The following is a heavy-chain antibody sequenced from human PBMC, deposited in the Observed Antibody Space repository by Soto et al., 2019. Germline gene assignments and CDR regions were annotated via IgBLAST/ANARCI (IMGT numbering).Heavy chain of an antibody. CDR3: VRAQSRQLLLAWFDA. CDR2: IYPDTGGT. D-gene: IGHD2-2*01. V-gene: IGHV1-2*02. J-gene: IGHJ5*02. Sequence: QVQLVQSGAEVKKPGASVTVSCEASGYTFIAHFIHWVRQAPGQGLEWMGWIYPDTGGTNYALKFRDRVTMTRDAAVSTAYMELNGLKSDDTAVYYCVRAQSRQLLLAWFDAGGQGTLVTVSS. CDR1: GYTFIAHF.